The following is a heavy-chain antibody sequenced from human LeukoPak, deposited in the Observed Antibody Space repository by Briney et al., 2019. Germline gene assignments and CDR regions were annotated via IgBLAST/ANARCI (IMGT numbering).Heavy chain of an antibody. CDR1: PFTFSTYG. D-gene: IGHD5-24*01. CDR3: SKYRHPPLPDGYYFEH. V-gene: IGHV3-30*18. CDR2: ILYDGNNK. Sequence: GRTLRLSCAASPFTFSTYGMHWVRQAPGKGLEWVAVILYDGNNKYYADSVSGRFTFSRANSKTTLYLQMNSLTPEDTAVYYFSKYRHPPLPDGYYFEHWGQGAMVTVCS. J-gene: IGHJ4*02.